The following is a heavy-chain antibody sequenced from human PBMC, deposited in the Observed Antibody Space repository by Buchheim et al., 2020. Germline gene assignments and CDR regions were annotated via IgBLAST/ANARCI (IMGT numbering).Heavy chain of an antibody. V-gene: IGHV3-23*01. D-gene: IGHD1-14*01. Sequence: VQVLESGGGLVQPGGSLRLSCAGSGFTFSMYAMTWVRQAPGKGLEWVSSMTGSGGTPYYADSVKGRFTISRDNPKNMVYLQMNSLRVEDTAVYYCAKSRIDTGGSEWFDPWGQGTL. J-gene: IGHJ5*02. CDR2: MTGSGGTP. CDR3: AKSRIDTGGSEWFDP. CDR1: GFTFSMYA.